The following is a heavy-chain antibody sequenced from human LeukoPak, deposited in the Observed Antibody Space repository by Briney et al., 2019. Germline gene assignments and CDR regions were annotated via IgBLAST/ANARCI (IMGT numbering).Heavy chain of an antibody. Sequence: GGSLRLSCTASGFTFGDYSMIWFRQAPGKGLEWVAYIRSKAYGETTEYGASVKDRFTISRDESKDIVYLHMSSLKSEDTAVYYCTRAPRILGVVHFDYWGQGTLVTVSS. CDR3: TRAPRILGVVHFDY. CDR2: IRSKAYGETT. J-gene: IGHJ4*02. D-gene: IGHD1-26*01. CDR1: GFTFGDYS. V-gene: IGHV3-49*03.